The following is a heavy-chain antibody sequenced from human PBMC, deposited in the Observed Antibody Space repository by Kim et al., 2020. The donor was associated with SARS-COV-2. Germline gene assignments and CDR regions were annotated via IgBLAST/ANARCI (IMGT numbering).Heavy chain of an antibody. CDR3: ARGCSFGFDY. D-gene: IGHD5-18*01. CDR2: T. Sequence: TNNADSVKGRFTISRDNSKNTLYLQRNSLRAEDTAVYYCARGCSFGFDYWGQGTLVTVSS. J-gene: IGHJ4*02. V-gene: IGHV3-23*01.